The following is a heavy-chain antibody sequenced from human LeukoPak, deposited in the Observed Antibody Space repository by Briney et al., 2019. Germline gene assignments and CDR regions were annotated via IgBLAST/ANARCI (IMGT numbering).Heavy chain of an antibody. CDR3: ARSPDILTGEKFDY. Sequence: ASVKVSCKASGYTFTGYYLHWVRQAPGQGLEWMGWINPNSGGTNYAQKFQDRVTMTRDTSISTVYMELSRLRSDDTAVYYCARSPDILTGEKFDYWGQGTLVTVSS. V-gene: IGHV1-2*02. D-gene: IGHD3-9*01. J-gene: IGHJ4*02. CDR1: GYTFTGYY. CDR2: INPNSGGT.